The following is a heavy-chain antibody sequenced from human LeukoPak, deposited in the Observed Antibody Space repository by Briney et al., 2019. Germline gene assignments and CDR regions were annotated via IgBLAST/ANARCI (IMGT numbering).Heavy chain of an antibody. V-gene: IGHV1-46*01. Sequence: RASVKVSCKASGYTFINHWMRWVRQAPGQGLEWVGLINPTGTTTLYAQKFQGRITLTRDMSATTDYMELSSLTSEDTAVYYCARDNSVGGIAWWFDPWGQGTLVTVSS. J-gene: IGHJ5*02. CDR1: GYTFINHW. CDR2: INPTGTTT. CDR3: ARDNSVGGIAWWFDP. D-gene: IGHD1-26*01.